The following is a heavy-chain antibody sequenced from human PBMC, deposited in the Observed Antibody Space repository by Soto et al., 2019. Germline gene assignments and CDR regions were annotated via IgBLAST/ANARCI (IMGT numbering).Heavy chain of an antibody. CDR1: GYLFTAYS. CDR2: VNPSGGST. CDR3: AREENCSGGTCYSEYFHR. V-gene: IGHV1-46*01. Sequence: GASVKVSCKASGYLFTAYSMHWVRLAPGQGLEWMGVVNPSGGSTKYAQNFQGRVTMTRDTSTTTIYMELSSLRSDDTAIYYCAREENCSGGTCYSEYFHRWGQGTLVTVPQ. J-gene: IGHJ1*01. D-gene: IGHD2-15*01.